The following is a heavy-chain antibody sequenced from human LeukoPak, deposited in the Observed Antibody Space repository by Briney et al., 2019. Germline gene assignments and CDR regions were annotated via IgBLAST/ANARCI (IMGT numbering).Heavy chain of an antibody. CDR1: GGSISSSSYY. V-gene: IGHV4-61*02. D-gene: IGHD5-24*01. CDR3: ARDRVRWLPYFDY. J-gene: IGHJ4*02. Sequence: SETLSLTCTVSGGSISSSSYYWSWIRQPAGKGLEWIGRIYTSGSTNYNPSLKSRVTMSVDTSKNQFSLKLSSVTAADTAVYYCARDRVRWLPYFDYWGQGTLVTVSS. CDR2: IYTSGST.